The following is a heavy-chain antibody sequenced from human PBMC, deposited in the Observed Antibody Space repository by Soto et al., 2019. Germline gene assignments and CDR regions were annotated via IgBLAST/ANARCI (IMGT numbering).Heavy chain of an antibody. Sequence: SETLSLTCTVSGGSISSGGYYWSWIRQHLGKGLEWIGYIYYSGSTYYNPSLKSRVTISVDTSKNQFSLKLSSVTAADTAVYYCARDPELCGMDVRGQGTTVTVYS. CDR1: GGSISSGGYY. J-gene: IGHJ6*02. V-gene: IGHV4-31*03. CDR2: IYYSGST. D-gene: IGHD3-16*01. CDR3: ARDPELCGMDV.